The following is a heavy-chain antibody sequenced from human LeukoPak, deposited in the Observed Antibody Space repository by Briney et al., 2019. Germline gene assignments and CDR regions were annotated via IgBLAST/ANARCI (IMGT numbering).Heavy chain of an antibody. Sequence: PGGSLRLPCAASGFTFTNAWLSWVRQAPGKGLEWVGRIKTKAEGGTTDYAAPVKGRFSISRDDSKNTLYLQMNSLKTEDTAVYYCTTSVYNFFDYWGQGILVTVSS. CDR3: TTSVYNFFDY. D-gene: IGHD1-20*01. CDR2: IKTKAEGGTT. CDR1: GFTFTNAW. J-gene: IGHJ4*02. V-gene: IGHV3-15*01.